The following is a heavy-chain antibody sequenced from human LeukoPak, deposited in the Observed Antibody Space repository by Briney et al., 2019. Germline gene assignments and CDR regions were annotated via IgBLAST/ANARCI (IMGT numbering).Heavy chain of an antibody. CDR1: GYTFTGYY. Sequence: GASVKVSCKASGYTFTGYYMHWVRQAPGQGLEWMGGIIPIFGTANYAQKFQGRVTITTDESTSTAYMELSSLRSEDTAVYYCARDSKDGDVIWGQGTMVTVSS. J-gene: IGHJ3*02. CDR3: ARDSKDGDVI. V-gene: IGHV1-69*05. CDR2: IIPIFGTA. D-gene: IGHD4-17*01.